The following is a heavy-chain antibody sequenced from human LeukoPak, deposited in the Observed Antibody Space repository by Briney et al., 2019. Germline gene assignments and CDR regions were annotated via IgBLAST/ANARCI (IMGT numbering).Heavy chain of an antibody. CDR2: MNPNSGNT. V-gene: IGHV1-8*01. D-gene: IGHD3-10*01. Sequence: GASVKVSCKASGYTFTSYDINWVRQATGQGLERMGWMNPNSGNTGYAQKFQGRVTMTRNTSISTAYMELSSLRSEDTAVYYCARGDPYYYGSGSTFDYWGQGTLVTVSS. CDR1: GYTFTSYD. CDR3: ARGDPYYYGSGSTFDY. J-gene: IGHJ4*02.